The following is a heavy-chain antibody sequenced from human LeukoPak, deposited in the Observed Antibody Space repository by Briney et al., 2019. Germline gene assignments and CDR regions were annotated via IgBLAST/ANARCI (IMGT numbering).Heavy chain of an antibody. CDR1: GFTFSSYA. CDR2: ISGSGGST. J-gene: IGHJ4*02. Sequence: GGSLRLSCAASGFTFSSYAMSWVRQAPGKGLEWVSAISGSGGSTYYADSVKGRFTISRDNSKNTLYLQMDSLGAEDTAVYYCAKAPRYYYDSSGYFDYWGQGTLVTVSS. CDR3: AKAPRYYYDSSGYFDY. V-gene: IGHV3-23*01. D-gene: IGHD3-22*01.